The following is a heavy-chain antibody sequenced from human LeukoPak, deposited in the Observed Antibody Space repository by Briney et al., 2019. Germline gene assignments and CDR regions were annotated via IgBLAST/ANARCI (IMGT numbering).Heavy chain of an antibody. D-gene: IGHD2-15*01. J-gene: IGHJ3*02. CDR2: IYPGDSDT. V-gene: IGHV5-51*01. Sequence: GESLKISCKGSGYSFSSYWIAWVRQMPGKGLEWMGFIYPGDSDTRYSPSFQGQVTISADKSITTAYLQWSSLRASDTAMYYCARHGNVYDIWGQGTMVTVSS. CDR1: GYSFSSYW. CDR3: ARHGNVYDI.